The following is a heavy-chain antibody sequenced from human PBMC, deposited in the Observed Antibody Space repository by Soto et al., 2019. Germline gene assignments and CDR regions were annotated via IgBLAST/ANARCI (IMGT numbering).Heavy chain of an antibody. CDR1: GDSGFSFSSYG. J-gene: IGHJ6*02. CDR2: ISYDGTIR. D-gene: IGHD2-8*01. V-gene: IGHV3-30*18. Sequence: VQLVESGGGVVQPGRSLTLSCAASGDSGFSFSSYGFHWVRQAPGKGLEWVAVISYDGTIRPFAESVEGRFTVSRDNAMLTVDLQMNSMRPEYTAVYYCAKDRMVTSNYYGMDVWGQGTTVTVSS. CDR3: AKDRMVTSNYYGMDV.